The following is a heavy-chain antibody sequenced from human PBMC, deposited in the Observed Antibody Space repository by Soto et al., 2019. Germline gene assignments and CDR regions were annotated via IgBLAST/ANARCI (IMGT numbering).Heavy chain of an antibody. D-gene: IGHD3-16*01. CDR3: ARMETFGSLNWFDP. CDR2: MNTGSGDT. Sequence: QVQLVQSGAEVREPGASVKVSCKASVYSFTNHDVSWERQATGQGLECMGWMNTGSGDTGYAQKFQGNVTMTKASSIATAYMEVSSRRSDDTAIYYCARMETFGSLNWFDPWGQGTLVTVS. J-gene: IGHJ5*02. CDR1: VYSFTNHD. V-gene: IGHV1-8*01.